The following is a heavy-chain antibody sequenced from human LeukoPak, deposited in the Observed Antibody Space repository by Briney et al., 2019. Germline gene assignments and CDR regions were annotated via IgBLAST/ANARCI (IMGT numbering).Heavy chain of an antibody. V-gene: IGHV3-21*06. CDR2: ISISSSYI. D-gene: IGHD5-24*01. CDR1: GFTFSSYS. Sequence: GGSLRLSCAASGFTFSSYSMNCVRQAPGKGLEWVSSISISSSYIYYADSVKGRFTISRDNSKNTLYLQMNSLRAEDTAVYYCARGGYRDGYNLNYFDYWGQGTLVTVSS. CDR3: ARGGYRDGYNLNYFDY. J-gene: IGHJ4*02.